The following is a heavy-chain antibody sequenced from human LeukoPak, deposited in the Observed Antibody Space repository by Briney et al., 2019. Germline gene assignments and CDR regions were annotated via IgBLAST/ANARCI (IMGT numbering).Heavy chain of an antibody. V-gene: IGHV4-39*01. Sequence: SETLSLTCTVSGGSISSSSYYWGWIRQPPGEGLEWIGSIYYSGSTHYNPSLKSRVTISVDMSKNQFSLKLSSVTAADTAVYYCARQPRVGARERGLDYWGQGTLVTVSS. CDR3: ARQPRVGARERGLDY. D-gene: IGHD1-26*01. CDR1: GGSISSSSYY. J-gene: IGHJ4*02. CDR2: IYYSGST.